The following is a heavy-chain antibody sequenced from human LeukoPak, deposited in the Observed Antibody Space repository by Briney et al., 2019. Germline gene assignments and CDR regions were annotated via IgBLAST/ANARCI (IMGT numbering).Heavy chain of an antibody. V-gene: IGHV1-18*01. CDR1: GYTFINSA. CDR3: ARDHRSRLLWFGESTYYYYYMDV. CDR2: ISPYNGYI. Sequence: ASVKVSCKASGYTFINSAIGWVRQAPGQGLEWMGWISPYNGYIKYAESLQGRVTMTTDTSTSTAYMELRSLRSEDTAVYYCARDHRSRLLWFGESTYYYYYMDVWGKGTTVTVSS. J-gene: IGHJ6*03. D-gene: IGHD3-10*01.